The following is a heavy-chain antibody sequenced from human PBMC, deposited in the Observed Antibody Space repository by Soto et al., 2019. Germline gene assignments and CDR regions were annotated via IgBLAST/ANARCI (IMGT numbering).Heavy chain of an antibody. D-gene: IGHD3-9*01. CDR3: ASGRATYGLLTHDY. V-gene: IGHV3-23*01. CDR2: LTGSSSNT. J-gene: IGHJ4*02. CDR1: GFSFRNYA. Sequence: PGGSLRLSCAASGFSFRNYAMSWVRQAPGKGLEWISTLTGSSSNTYYADSVKGRFAISRDNSRNTLYLQMHSLTAEDTAVYYCASGRATYGLLTHDYWGQGTLVTVSS.